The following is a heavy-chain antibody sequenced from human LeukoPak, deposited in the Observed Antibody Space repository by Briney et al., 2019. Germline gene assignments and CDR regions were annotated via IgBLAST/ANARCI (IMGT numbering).Heavy chain of an antibody. Sequence: PSETLSLTCTVSGGSISSYYWSWIRQPPGKGLEWIGYIYYSGSTNYNPSLKSRVTISVDTSKNQFSLKLSSVTAADTAVYYCARAPTIDCYFDYWGQGTLVTVSS. CDR3: ARAPTIDCYFDY. CDR1: GGSISSYY. CDR2: IYYSGST. J-gene: IGHJ4*02. D-gene: IGHD2-21*01. V-gene: IGHV4-59*01.